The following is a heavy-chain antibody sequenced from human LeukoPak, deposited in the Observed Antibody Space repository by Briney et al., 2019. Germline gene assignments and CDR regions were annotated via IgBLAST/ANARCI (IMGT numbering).Heavy chain of an antibody. CDR3: AKDLWGSLPDYFDY. CDR2: IRGGDGGT. J-gene: IGHJ4*02. Sequence: GGSLRLSCAASGFTFSSFAISWFRQAPGKGLEWVSGIRGGDGGTYYADSVKGRFTISRDTSTNTLYLQMNSLRAEDTAVYYCAKDLWGSLPDYFDYWGQGTLVTVSS. V-gene: IGHV3-23*01. CDR1: GFTFSSFA. D-gene: IGHD3-10*01.